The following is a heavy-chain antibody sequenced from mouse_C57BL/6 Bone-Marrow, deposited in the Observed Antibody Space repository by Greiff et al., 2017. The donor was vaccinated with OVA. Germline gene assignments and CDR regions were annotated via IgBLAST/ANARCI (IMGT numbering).Heavy chain of an antibody. J-gene: IGHJ2*01. CDR3: ARGRGGDFDD. V-gene: IGHV1-58*01. CDR2: ISIGNGYT. Sequence: VPLQQSGAELVRPGSSVKLSCKTSGYTFTSYGINWVKQRPGQGLEWIGSISIGNGYTEYNEKFKGKATLTSDTSSSTAYMLLSSLTSEDSAIYFCARGRGGDFDDWGHGTTLTVSS. CDR1: GYTFTSYG.